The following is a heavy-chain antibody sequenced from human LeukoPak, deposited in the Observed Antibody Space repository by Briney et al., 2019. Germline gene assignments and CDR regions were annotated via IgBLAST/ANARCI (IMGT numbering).Heavy chain of an antibody. CDR1: GYSISNGYY. CDR2: IYHSGST. V-gene: IGHV4-38-2*02. D-gene: IGHD6-13*01. J-gene: IGHJ4*02. Sequence: SETLSLTCAVSGYSISNGYYWRWIRQPPGKGLEWTGSIYHSGSTYYNPPLKSRVTISVDTSKNQFSLKLSSVTAADTAVYYCARDLYSSSWYQTQYFDDWGQGTLVTVSS. CDR3: ARDLYSSSWYQTQYFDD.